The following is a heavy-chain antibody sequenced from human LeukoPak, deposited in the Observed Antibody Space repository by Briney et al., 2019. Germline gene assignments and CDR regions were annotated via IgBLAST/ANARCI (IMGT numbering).Heavy chain of an antibody. CDR2: INPSGGST. CDR1: GYTFTSYY. V-gene: IGHV1-46*01. CDR3: ARGRGADQEGYSYGNIKSGHYYYMDV. Sequence: ASVKVSCKASGYTFTSYYMHWVRQAPGQGLEWMGIINPSGGSTSYAQKFQGRVTITADKSTSTAYMELSSLRSEDTAVYYCARGRGADQEGYSYGNIKSGHYYYMDVWGKGTTVTVSS. J-gene: IGHJ6*03. D-gene: IGHD5-18*01.